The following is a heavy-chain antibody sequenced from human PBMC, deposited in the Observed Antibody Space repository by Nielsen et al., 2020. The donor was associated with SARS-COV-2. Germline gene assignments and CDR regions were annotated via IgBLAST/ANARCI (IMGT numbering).Heavy chain of an antibody. CDR1: GGSIGSGGYY. CDR2: IYFSGRT. CDR3: ARESSGYDHYNYGMDV. D-gene: IGHD5-12*01. V-gene: IGHV4-31*03. J-gene: IGHJ6*02. Sequence: SETLSLTCTVSGGSIGSGGYYWSWIRHRPGKGLEWIGYIYFSGRTCYNPSLKSRVTISVDTSKNQFSLSLRSVTAADTAVYYCARESSGYDHYNYGMDVWGQGTTVTVAS.